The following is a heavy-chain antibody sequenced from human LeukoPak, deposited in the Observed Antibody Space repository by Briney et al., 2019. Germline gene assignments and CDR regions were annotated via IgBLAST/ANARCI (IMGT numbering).Heavy chain of an antibody. Sequence: SVKASCKASGGTFSSYAISWVRQAPGQGLEWMGRIIPILGIANYAQKFQGRVTITADKSTSTAYMELSSLRSEDTAVYYCARDPPIAVTGTGAPSDYWGQGTLVTVSS. CDR3: ARDPPIAVTGTGAPSDY. J-gene: IGHJ4*02. D-gene: IGHD6-19*01. CDR1: GGTFSSYA. V-gene: IGHV1-69*04. CDR2: IIPILGIA.